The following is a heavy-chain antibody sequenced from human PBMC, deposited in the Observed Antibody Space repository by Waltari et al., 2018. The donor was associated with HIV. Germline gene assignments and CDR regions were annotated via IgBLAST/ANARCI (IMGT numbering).Heavy chain of an antibody. J-gene: IGHJ4*02. CDR2: VSSNGLT. V-gene: IGHV4-39*01. Sequence: QLQLQESGPALVTPSETLSLTCTVSTGYISQNYYWGWVRQSPGPGLVWIGVVSSNGLTHYSPSLDSLFTLSVYSSKNLFSLTLTSLIAADTALYFCATLRSVTVTIVYCCQVSLV. D-gene: IGHD2-21*02. CDR1: TGYISQNYY. CDR3: ATLRSVTVTIVY.